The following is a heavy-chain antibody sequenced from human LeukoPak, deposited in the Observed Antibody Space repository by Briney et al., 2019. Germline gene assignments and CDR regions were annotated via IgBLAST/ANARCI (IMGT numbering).Heavy chain of an antibody. CDR2: IPYDGSDK. Sequence: GGSLRLSCAASGFTFSAFGMHWVRQAPGKGLEWVTFIPYDGSDKYYADSVKGRFTISRDNSKNTLYLQMNSLRAEDTAVYYCAKGRGWLQFFDYWGQGTLVTVSS. D-gene: IGHD5-24*01. V-gene: IGHV3-30*02. J-gene: IGHJ4*02. CDR1: GFTFSAFG. CDR3: AKGRGWLQFFDY.